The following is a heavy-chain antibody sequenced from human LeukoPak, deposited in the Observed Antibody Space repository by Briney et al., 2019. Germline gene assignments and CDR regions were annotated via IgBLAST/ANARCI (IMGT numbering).Heavy chain of an antibody. CDR2: IYHSGST. J-gene: IGHJ6*04. CDR3: ARDVPVVVPAAMPMDV. Sequence: KPSETLSLTCTVSGYSISSGYYWGWIRQPPGKGLERIGSIYHSGSTYYNPSLKSRVTISVDTSKNQFSLKLSSVTAADTAVYYCARDVPVVVPAAMPMDVWGKGTTVTVSS. D-gene: IGHD2-2*01. CDR1: GYSISSGYY. V-gene: IGHV4-38-2*02.